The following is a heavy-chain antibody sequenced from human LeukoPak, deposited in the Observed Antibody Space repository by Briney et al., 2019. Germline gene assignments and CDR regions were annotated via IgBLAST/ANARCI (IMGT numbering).Heavy chain of an antibody. Sequence: GGSLRLSCAASGFTFSSYAMSWVRQAPGKGLEWVSAISGSGGRTYYADSVKGRFTISRDNSKNTLYLQMNSLRAEDTAVYYCAKGAKYYYDSSGYPLLALWGQGTLVTVSS. D-gene: IGHD3-22*01. J-gene: IGHJ4*02. CDR1: GFTFSSYA. V-gene: IGHV3-23*01. CDR3: AKGAKYYYDSSGYPLLAL. CDR2: ISGSGGRT.